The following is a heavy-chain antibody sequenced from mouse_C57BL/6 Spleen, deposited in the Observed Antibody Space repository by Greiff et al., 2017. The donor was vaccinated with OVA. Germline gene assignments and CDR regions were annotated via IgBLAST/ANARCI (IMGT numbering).Heavy chain of an antibody. Sequence: EVQLVESGGGLVKPGGSLKLSCAASGFTFSSYAMSWVRQTPEKGLEWVATISDGGSYTYYPDDVKGRFTISRDNAKNNLYLQMSHMKTEDTAMYYCGREYYDYAGYYFDYWGQGTTLTVSS. V-gene: IGHV5-4*01. D-gene: IGHD2-4*01. J-gene: IGHJ2*01. CDR3: GREYYDYAGYYFDY. CDR2: ISDGGSYT. CDR1: GFTFSSYA.